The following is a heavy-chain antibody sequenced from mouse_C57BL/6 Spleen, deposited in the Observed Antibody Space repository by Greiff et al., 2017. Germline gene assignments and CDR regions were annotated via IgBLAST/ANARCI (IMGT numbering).Heavy chain of an antibody. J-gene: IGHJ2*01. CDR1: GFTFSSYG. CDR2: ISSGGSYT. V-gene: IGHV5-6*01. CDR3: ARITTVVATPY. D-gene: IGHD1-1*01. Sequence: DVHLVESGGDLVKPGGSLKLSCAASGFTFSSYGMSWVRQTPDKRLEWVATISSGGSYTYYPATVKGRFTISRDNAKNTLCLQMSSLKSADTARXYCARITTVVATPYWGQGTTLTVSS.